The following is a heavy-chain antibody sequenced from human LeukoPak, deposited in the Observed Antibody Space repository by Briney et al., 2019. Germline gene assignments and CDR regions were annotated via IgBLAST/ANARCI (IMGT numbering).Heavy chain of an antibody. D-gene: IGHD6-13*01. CDR2: IYYSGST. CDR1: GGSISSYY. CDR3: ASLYSSSWYYYYGMDV. Sequence: ETLSLTCTVSGGSISSYYWSWIRQPPGKGLEWIGYIYYSGSTNYNPSLKSRVTISVDTSKNQFSLKLSSVTAADTAVYYCASLYSSSWYYYYGMDVWGQGTTVTVSS. J-gene: IGHJ6*02. V-gene: IGHV4-59*01.